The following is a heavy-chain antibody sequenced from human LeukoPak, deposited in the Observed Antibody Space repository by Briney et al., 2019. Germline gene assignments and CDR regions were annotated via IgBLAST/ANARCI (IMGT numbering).Heavy chain of an antibody. CDR1: GFTFRLYW. J-gene: IGHJ3*02. D-gene: IGHD2-15*01. V-gene: IGHV3-74*03. Sequence: RGSLRLSCASSGFTFRLYWMHWIRQVPGKGLVLVSDMDSDGRNTKYADSVKGRFTISRDNTKSTVYLQMNNLGAEDTAVYYCAIGRNIYSYDAFDIWGQGTTVIVSS. CDR3: AIGRNIYSYDAFDI. CDR2: MDSDGRNT.